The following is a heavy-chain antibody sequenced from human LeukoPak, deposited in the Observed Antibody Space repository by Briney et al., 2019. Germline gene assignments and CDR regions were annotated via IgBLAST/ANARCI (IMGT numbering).Heavy chain of an antibody. D-gene: IGHD6-13*01. CDR1: GFTFSSYS. CDR3: ATLPIAAAGYLPDY. CDR2: ISSSSYI. Sequence: GGSLRLSCAASGFTFSSYSMNWVRQAPGKGLEWVSSISSSSYIYYADSVKGRFTISRDNAKNSLYLQMNSLRAEDTAVYYCATLPIAAAGYLPDYWGQGTLVTVSS. V-gene: IGHV3-21*01. J-gene: IGHJ4*02.